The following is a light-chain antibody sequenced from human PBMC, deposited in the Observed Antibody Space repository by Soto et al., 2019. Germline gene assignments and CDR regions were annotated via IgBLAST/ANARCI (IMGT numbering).Light chain of an antibody. CDR1: QSSSSS. Sequence: DIQMTQSPSTLSASLGDRVTIPCRACQSSSSSVAWYQQKPGKAPKLMIYDASRLQSGVPSRFSGSGSGTEFTLTISSLLPEDFATYYCLQHNSYPWTFGQGTKVDIK. J-gene: IGKJ1*01. V-gene: IGKV1-5*01. CDR3: LQHNSYPWT. CDR2: DAS.